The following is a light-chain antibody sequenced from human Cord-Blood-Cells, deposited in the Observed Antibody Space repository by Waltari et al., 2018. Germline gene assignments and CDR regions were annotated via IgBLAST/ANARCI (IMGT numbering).Light chain of an antibody. J-gene: IGKJ4*01. CDR3: QQYNSYPLT. CDR1: QSISSW. V-gene: IGKV1-5*01. CDR2: DAS. Sequence: DIQMTQSPSTLSASVGDRVTITCRASQSISSWLAWYQQKPGKYPKLLIYDASSLESGVPSMFGGSGSGTEFTLAISSLQPDDFATYYCQQYNSYPLTFGGGTKVEI.